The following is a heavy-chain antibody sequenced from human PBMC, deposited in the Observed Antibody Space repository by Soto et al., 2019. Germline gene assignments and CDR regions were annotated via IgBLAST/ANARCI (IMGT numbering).Heavy chain of an antibody. Sequence: ASVKVSCKAPGDTFTSYYMHWVRQAPGQGPEWMGIMHPYGGSTGYAQKFQGRVTLTRDTSTRTDYMELSSLRSDDTAVYYCAILYYYDSGDYYSNYQYYGMDVWGQGTTVTVSS. CDR2: MHPYGGST. CDR3: AILYYYDSGDYYSNYQYYGMDV. V-gene: IGHV1-46*01. J-gene: IGHJ6*02. D-gene: IGHD3-22*01. CDR1: GDTFTSYY.